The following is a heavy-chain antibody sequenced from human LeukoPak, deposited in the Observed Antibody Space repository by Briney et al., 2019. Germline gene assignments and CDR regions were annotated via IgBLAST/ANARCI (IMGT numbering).Heavy chain of an antibody. V-gene: IGHV3-30*18. CDR1: GFTFSSYG. J-gene: IGHJ4*02. D-gene: IGHD5-12*01. CDR3: AKDLAWWLRAADY. Sequence: GGSLRLSCAASGFTFSSYGMHWVRQAPGKGLEWVAVISYDGSNKYYADSVKGRFTISRDNSKNTLYLQMNSLRAEDTAVYYCAKDLAWWLRAADYWGQGTLVTVSS. CDR2: ISYDGSNK.